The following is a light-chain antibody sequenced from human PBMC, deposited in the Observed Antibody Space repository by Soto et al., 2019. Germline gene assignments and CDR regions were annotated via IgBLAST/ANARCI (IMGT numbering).Light chain of an antibody. Sequence: DIQMTQSPSSLSASVGDRVAITCRASQGIRNDLGWYQQKPGKAPKRLIYAASSLQSGVPSGFSGSGSGTEFTLPISSLQPEDFATYYCLQHKRYPSRTFGQGTKVEIK. CDR3: LQHKRYPSRT. CDR2: AAS. CDR1: QGIRND. J-gene: IGKJ1*01. V-gene: IGKV1-17*01.